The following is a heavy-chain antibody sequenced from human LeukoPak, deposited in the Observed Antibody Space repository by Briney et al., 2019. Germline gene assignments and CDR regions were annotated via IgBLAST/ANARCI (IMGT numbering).Heavy chain of an antibody. J-gene: IGHJ6*01. CDR3: ARDDAFRGVAMDV. V-gene: IGHV3-74*01. CDR1: GFTFSGYW. Sequence: PGGSLRLSCAASGFTFSGYWMHWVRQVPGKGLVWVSRLNTDGSSTSYADSVKGRFTISRDNATNTLYLQMNSLRAEDTAEYYCARDDAFRGVAMDVWGQGTTVTVSS. D-gene: IGHD3-16*01. CDR2: LNTDGSST.